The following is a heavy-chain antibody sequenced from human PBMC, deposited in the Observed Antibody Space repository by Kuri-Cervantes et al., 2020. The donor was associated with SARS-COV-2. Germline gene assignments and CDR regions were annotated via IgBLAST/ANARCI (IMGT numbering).Heavy chain of an antibody. J-gene: IGHJ4*02. V-gene: IGHV3-11*01. Sequence: GESLKISCTASGFIFSDYYMTWIRQAPGKGLEWVSNIGPSGTTKYYADSVKGRFTISRDNAKNSLYLQMSSLRAEDTAVYFCARDVGYGGTSELDITYFDYWGQGTLVTVSS. CDR2: IGPSGTTK. CDR3: ARDVGYGGTSELDITYFDY. CDR1: GFIFSDYY. D-gene: IGHD4-23*01.